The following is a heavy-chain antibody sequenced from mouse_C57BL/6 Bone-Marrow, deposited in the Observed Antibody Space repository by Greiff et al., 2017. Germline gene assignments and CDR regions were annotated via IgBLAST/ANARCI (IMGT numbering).Heavy chain of an antibody. V-gene: IGHV2-5*01. Sequence: QVQLQQSGPGLVQPSQSLSITCTVSGFSLTSYGVHWVRQSPGKGLEWLGVIWRGGSTDNNAAFMSRLSITKDNSKSKGFFKMNSLQADDTAIYYWAENWDYYGSSYAWFAYWGQGTLVTVSA. CDR3: AENWDYYGSSYAWFAY. J-gene: IGHJ3*01. CDR1: GFSLTSYG. CDR2: IWRGGST. D-gene: IGHD1-1*01.